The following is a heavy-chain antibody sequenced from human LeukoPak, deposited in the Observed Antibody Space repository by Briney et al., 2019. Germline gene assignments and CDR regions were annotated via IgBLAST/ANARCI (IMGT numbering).Heavy chain of an antibody. Sequence: ASVKVSCKASGYTFTGYYMYWVRQAPGQGLEWMGWISTYNGNTNYAQKLQGRVTMTTDTSTSTAYMELRSLRSDDTAVYYCARATKNVLRFLELVDYYCGMDVWGQGTTVTVSS. CDR3: ARATKNVLRFLELVDYYCGMDV. J-gene: IGHJ6*02. CDR2: ISTYNGNT. D-gene: IGHD3-3*01. V-gene: IGHV1-18*04. CDR1: GYTFTGYY.